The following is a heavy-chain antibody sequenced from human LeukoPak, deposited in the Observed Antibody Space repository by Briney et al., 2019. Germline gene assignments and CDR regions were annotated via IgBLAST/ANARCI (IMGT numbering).Heavy chain of an antibody. V-gene: IGHV3-21*01. CDR3: ARIQAARPGASDI. D-gene: IGHD6-6*01. CDR2: ISSSGNYI. J-gene: IGHJ3*02. CDR1: GFTFSSYS. Sequence: GGSLRLSCAASGFTFSSYSMTWVRQAPGKGLEWVSSISSSGNYIYSADSVKGRFTISRDNAKNSLYLQVNSLRAEDTAVYYCARIQAARPGASDIWGQGTMVTVSS.